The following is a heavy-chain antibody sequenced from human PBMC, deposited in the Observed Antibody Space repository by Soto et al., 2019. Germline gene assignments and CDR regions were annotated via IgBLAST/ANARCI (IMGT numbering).Heavy chain of an antibody. CDR2: VSAGGDMT. CDR1: GFTFSSYA. CDR3: ARGDRGGSGSPASYCYSGLDV. D-gene: IGHD3-10*01. V-gene: IGHV3-23*01. J-gene: IGHJ6*02. Sequence: DVQLLESGGHLVQPGGSLRLSCAASGFTFSSYAMSWVRQAPGKGLEWVSSVSAGGDMTYYSDSVKGRFTISRDNSNNALFLQVNSLRIEDSALYYCARGDRGGSGSPASYCYSGLDVWGQGTTVTVS.